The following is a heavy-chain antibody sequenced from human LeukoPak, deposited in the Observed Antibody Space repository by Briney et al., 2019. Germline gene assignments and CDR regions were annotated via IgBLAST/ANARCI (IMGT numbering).Heavy chain of an antibody. CDR1: GGSISSGSYY. CDR2: IYTSGST. D-gene: IGHD5-18*01. J-gene: IGHJ3*02. V-gene: IGHV4-61*02. Sequence: SETLSLTCTVSGGSISSGSYYWSWIRQPAGKGLEWIGRIYTSGSTNYYPSLKSRVTISVATSKNQFSLKLSSVTAADTAVYYCARSGYSYGIDAFDIWGQGTMVTVSS. CDR3: ARSGYSYGIDAFDI.